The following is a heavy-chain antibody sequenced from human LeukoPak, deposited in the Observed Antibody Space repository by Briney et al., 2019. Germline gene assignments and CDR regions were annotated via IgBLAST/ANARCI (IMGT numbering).Heavy chain of an antibody. D-gene: IGHD3-10*01. Sequence: SETLSLTCAVYGGSFSGYYWSWIRQPPGKGLEWIGEINHSGSTNYNPSLKSRVTISVDTSKNQFSLKLSSVTAADTAVYYCARRSYYYGSGSVDYWGQGTLVTVSS. CDR2: INHSGST. CDR3: ARRSYYYGSGSVDY. V-gene: IGHV4-34*01. CDR1: GGSFSGYY. J-gene: IGHJ4*02.